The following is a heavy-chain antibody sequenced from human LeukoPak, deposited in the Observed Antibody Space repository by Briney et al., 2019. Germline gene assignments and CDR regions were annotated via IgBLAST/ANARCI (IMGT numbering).Heavy chain of an antibody. CDR1: GYTFTSYY. CDR3: ARQFSSGWSSHPSNHFDY. V-gene: IGHV1-46*01. CDR2: INPSGGST. Sequence: ASVKVSCKASGYTFTSYYMHWVRQAPGQGLEWMGIINPSGGSTSYAQKFQGRVTMTRDTSTSTVYMELSSLRSEDTAVYYCARQFSSGWSSHPSNHFDYWGQGTLVTVSS. J-gene: IGHJ4*02. D-gene: IGHD6-19*01.